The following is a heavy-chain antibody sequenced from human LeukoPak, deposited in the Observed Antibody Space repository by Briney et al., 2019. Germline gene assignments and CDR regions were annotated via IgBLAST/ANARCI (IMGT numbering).Heavy chain of an antibody. CDR2: IYYSGST. V-gene: IGHV4-59*01. Sequence: SETLSLTCTVSGGSINNYYWNWIRQPPGKGLEWIGYIYYSGSTXYNPSLKSRVTISVDTSKSQFSLKLSPVTAADTAVYYCARATEWLRPXFDYWGQGTLVTVSS. D-gene: IGHD5-12*01. CDR1: GGSINNYY. CDR3: ARATEWLRPXFDY. J-gene: IGHJ4*02.